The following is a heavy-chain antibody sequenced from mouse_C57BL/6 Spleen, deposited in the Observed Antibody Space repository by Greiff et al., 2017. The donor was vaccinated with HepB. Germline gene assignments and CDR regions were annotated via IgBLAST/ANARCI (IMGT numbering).Heavy chain of an antibody. CDR1: GYAFSSSW. D-gene: IGHD4-1*01. J-gene: IGHJ3*01. CDR3: ARETLTGTRFAY. Sequence: VQLQQSGPELVKPGASVKISCKASGYAFSSSWMNWVKQRPGKGLEWIGRIYPGDGDTNYNGKFKGKATLTADKSSSTAYMPLSSLTSEDSAVYFCARETLTGTRFAYWGQGTLVTVSA. CDR2: IYPGDGDT. V-gene: IGHV1-82*01.